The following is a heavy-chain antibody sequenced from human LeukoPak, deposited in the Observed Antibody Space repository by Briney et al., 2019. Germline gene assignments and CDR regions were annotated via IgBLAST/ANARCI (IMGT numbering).Heavy chain of an antibody. D-gene: IGHD3-10*01. J-gene: IGHJ6*03. V-gene: IGHV3-23*01. CDR1: GFSFSNYA. CDR2: ISGSGDSA. Sequence: PGGSLRLSCAASGFSFSNYAMAWVRQAPGKGLEWVSSISGSGDSAYYADSVKGRFTISRDNAKNSLYLQMNSLRAEDTAVYYCARESPRFPVITMVRGVIAPYYYMDVWGKGTTVTISS. CDR3: ARESPRFPVITMVRGVIAPYYYMDV.